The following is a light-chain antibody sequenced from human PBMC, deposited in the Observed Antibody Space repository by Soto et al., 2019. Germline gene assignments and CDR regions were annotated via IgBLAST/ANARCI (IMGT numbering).Light chain of an antibody. CDR1: QSVSSN. J-gene: IGKJ2*01. CDR3: QQYNNWPMYT. V-gene: IGKV3-15*01. Sequence: EIVMTQSPATLSVSPGERATLSCRASQSVSSNLAWYQQKPGQAPRLLIYGASTRATGIPARFSGSGSGTEFTLTIRSPQSEDFAVYYCQQYNNWPMYTFGQGTKLEIK. CDR2: GAS.